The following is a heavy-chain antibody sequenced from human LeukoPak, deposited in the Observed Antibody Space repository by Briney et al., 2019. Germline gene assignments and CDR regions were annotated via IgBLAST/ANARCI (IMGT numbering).Heavy chain of an antibody. J-gene: IGHJ6*02. CDR1: GFSISNYW. Sequence: GGSLRLSCAASGFSISNYWMGWVRQAPGKGLEWVANIKQDGSEKKYVDSVKGRFSISRDNAKNSLYLQIYSLRVEDTAGYYCARWYGGSGSWVLDVWGRGTTVTVSS. D-gene: IGHD3-10*01. CDR2: IKQDGSEK. V-gene: IGHV3-7*04. CDR3: ARWYGGSGSWVLDV.